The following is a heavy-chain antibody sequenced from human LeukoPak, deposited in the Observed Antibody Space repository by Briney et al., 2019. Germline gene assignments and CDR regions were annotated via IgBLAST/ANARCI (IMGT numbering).Heavy chain of an antibody. CDR1: GYTFTTYA. J-gene: IGHJ5*02. D-gene: IGHD3-22*01. CDR3: ARGSTSYYDSSGYYRWFDP. CDR2: INTAVGNP. Sequence: ASVKVSCKASGYTFTTYAMNWVRQAPGQGLECMGYINTAVGNPTYAQDFTGRFVFSLDTSVSTAYLQISSLKAEDTAVYYCARGSTSYYDSSGYYRWFDPWGQGTLVTVSS. V-gene: IGHV7-4-1*02.